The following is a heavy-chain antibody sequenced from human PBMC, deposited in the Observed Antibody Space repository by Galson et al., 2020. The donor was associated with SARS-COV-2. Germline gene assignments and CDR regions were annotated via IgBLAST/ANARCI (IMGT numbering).Heavy chain of an antibody. CDR2: IYYSGST. CDR1: GGSISSSSYY. CDR3: ARHDALAVAGQFDY. D-gene: IGHD6-19*01. J-gene: IGHJ4*02. Sequence: SETLSLTCTVSGGSISSSSYYWGWIRQPPGKGLEWIGSIYYSGSTYYNPSLKSRVTISVDTSKNQFSLKLSSVTAADTAVYYCARHDALAVAGQFDYWGQGTLVTVSS. V-gene: IGHV4-39*01.